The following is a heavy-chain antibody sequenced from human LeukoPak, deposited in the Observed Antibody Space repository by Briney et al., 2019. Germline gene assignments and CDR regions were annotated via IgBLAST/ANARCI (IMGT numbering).Heavy chain of an antibody. CDR2: ISYDGSNK. Sequence: PGRSLRLSCAASGFTFSSYGMHWVCQAPGKGLEWVAVISYDGSNKHYADSVKGRFTISRDNSKNTLYLQMNSLRAEDTAVYYCAKGIRGQQIYYFDYWGQGTLVTVSS. CDR1: GFTFSSYG. CDR3: AKGIRGQQIYYFDY. V-gene: IGHV3-30*18. J-gene: IGHJ4*02. D-gene: IGHD6-13*01.